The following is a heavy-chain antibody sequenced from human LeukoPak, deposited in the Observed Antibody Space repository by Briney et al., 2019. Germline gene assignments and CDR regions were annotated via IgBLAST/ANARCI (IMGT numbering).Heavy chain of an antibody. CDR2: TKEDGSEK. CDR1: GFTLSTYW. V-gene: IGHV3-7*01. D-gene: IGHD1-1*01. CDR3: AREARTERDAFDI. Sequence: GGSLRLSCAASGFTLSTYWMSWVRQAPGKGLEWVANTKEDGSEKYYVDSEKGRFTISRDNAKNSLFLQMNSLRAEDTAVYYCAREARTERDAFDIWGQGTMVTVSS. J-gene: IGHJ3*02.